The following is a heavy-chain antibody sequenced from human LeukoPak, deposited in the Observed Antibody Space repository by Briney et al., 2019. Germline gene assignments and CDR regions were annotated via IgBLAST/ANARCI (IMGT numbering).Heavy chain of an antibody. CDR3: AGGFGSYSPDY. Sequence: PGGSLGLSCAASGFTFSTFELNWVRQAPGKGLEWVSYISSSGTTVYYADSVKGRFTISRDNARSALYLQMYSLRAEDTAVYYCAGGFGSYSPDYWGQGTLVTVSS. J-gene: IGHJ4*02. V-gene: IGHV3-48*03. CDR1: GFTFSTFE. CDR2: ISSSGTTV. D-gene: IGHD3-10*01.